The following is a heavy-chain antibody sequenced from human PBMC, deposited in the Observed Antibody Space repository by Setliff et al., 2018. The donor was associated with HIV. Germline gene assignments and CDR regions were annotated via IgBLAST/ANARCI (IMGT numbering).Heavy chain of an antibody. Sequence: VESLKISCKGSGYSFTSYWIGWVRQMPGKGLEWMGLIYTGDSDTRYSPSFQGQVTISADKSISTAYLQWSSLKASGSAMYYCARGGTAMVNGPWGQGTLVTVS. CDR3: ARGGTAMVNGP. CDR1: GYSFTSYW. J-gene: IGHJ5*02. D-gene: IGHD5-18*01. CDR2: IYTGDSDT. V-gene: IGHV5-51*01.